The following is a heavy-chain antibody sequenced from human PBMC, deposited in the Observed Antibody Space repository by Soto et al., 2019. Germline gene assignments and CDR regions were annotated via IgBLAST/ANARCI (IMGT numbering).Heavy chain of an antibody. CDR2: ISWNSGSI. CDR3: AKDFLTYSSGWVDAFDI. V-gene: IGHV3-9*01. D-gene: IGHD6-19*01. CDR1: GFTFDDYA. J-gene: IGHJ3*02. Sequence: GGSLRLSCAASGFTFDDYAMHWVRQAPGKGLEWVSGISWNSGSIGYADSVKGRFTISRDNAKNSLYLQMNSLRAEDTALYYCAKDFLTYSSGWVDAFDIWGQGTMVTVSS.